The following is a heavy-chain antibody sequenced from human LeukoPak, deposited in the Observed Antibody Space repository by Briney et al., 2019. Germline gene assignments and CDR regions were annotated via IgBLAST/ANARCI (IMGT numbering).Heavy chain of an antibody. CDR1: GFTFSSYA. V-gene: IGHV3-23*01. J-gene: IGHJ4*02. CDR2: ISGSGGST. D-gene: IGHD6-13*01. CDR3: ARDEQQLGLFDY. Sequence: PGGSLRLSCAASGFTFSSYAMSWVRQAPGKGLEWVSAISGSGGSTYYADSVKGRFTISRDNSKNTLYLQMNSLRAEDTAVYYCARDEQQLGLFDYWGQGTLVTVSS.